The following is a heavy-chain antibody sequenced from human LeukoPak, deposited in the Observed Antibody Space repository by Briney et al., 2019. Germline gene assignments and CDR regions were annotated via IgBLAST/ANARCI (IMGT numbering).Heavy chain of an antibody. CDR2: IRSDGTT. D-gene: IGHD4-17*01. Sequence: PGGSLRLSCAASGFIASNKYMSWVRQAPGKGLEWVSTIRSDGTTDYADSVKGRSTISRDDSKNTVYLQMDSLRVEDTAAYSCGRRRGGYGEGELDYWGQGTLVTVSS. V-gene: IGHV3-66*04. CDR1: GFIASNKY. CDR3: GRRRGGYGEGELDY. J-gene: IGHJ4*02.